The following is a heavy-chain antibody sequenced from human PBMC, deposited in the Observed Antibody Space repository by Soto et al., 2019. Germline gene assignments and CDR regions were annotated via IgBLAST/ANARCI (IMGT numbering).Heavy chain of an antibody. J-gene: IGHJ6*02. D-gene: IGHD3-22*01. CDR2: IYYSGNT. V-gene: IGHV4-31*03. CDR1: GGSISSGGYY. Sequence: QVKLQESGPGLVKPSQTLSLTCTVSGGSISSGGYYWSWIRQHPGKGLEWIGYIYYSGNTYYNPSLKSRVTISIDTSKHQFSRKLSSVTAADSAVYYCAREGMNYNDSSGYGVRNGMDVWGQGTTVTVSS. CDR3: AREGMNYNDSSGYGVRNGMDV.